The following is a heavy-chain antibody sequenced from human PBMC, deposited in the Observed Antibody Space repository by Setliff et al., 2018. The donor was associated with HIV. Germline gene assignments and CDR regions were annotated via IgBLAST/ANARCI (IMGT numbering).Heavy chain of an antibody. CDR2: IFYSGSP. Sequence: SETLSLTCTVSSGSITSSNYYWGWIRQPPGKGLEWIGSIFYSGSPYYTPSLKSRVTISVDTSKNQFSLKLSSVTAADTAVYYCARDSRRTMIIVGFDYWGQGTLVTVSS. CDR1: SGSITSSNYY. V-gene: IGHV4-39*07. D-gene: IGHD3-22*01. CDR3: ARDSRRTMIIVGFDY. J-gene: IGHJ4*02.